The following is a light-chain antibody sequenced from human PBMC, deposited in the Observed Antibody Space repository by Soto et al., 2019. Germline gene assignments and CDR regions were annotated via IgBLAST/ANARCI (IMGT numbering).Light chain of an antibody. CDR1: QDIGNF. Sequence: DFQMTQSPPSLSASVGDRVTITCQASQDIGNFVNWYQHKPGKAPNLVIYDAFNLETGVPSRFSGGGSGTDFTFTISMLRPEDSATYYCQRSYHLPLFDPGTRVDF. J-gene: IGKJ3*01. V-gene: IGKV1-33*01. CDR2: DAF. CDR3: QRSYHLPL.